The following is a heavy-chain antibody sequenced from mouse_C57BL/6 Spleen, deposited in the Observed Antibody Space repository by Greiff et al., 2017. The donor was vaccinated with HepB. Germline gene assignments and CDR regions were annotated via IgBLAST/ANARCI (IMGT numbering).Heavy chain of an antibody. CDR1: GYTFTSYG. Sequence: VKLMESGAELARPGASVKLSCKASGYTFTSYGISWVKQRTGQGLEWIGEIYPRSGNTYYNEKFKGKATLTADKSSSTAYMELRSLTSEDSAVYFCARSGYDYPWFAYWGQGTLVTVSA. CDR2: IYPRSGNT. D-gene: IGHD2-4*01. J-gene: IGHJ3*01. V-gene: IGHV1-81*01. CDR3: ARSGYDYPWFAY.